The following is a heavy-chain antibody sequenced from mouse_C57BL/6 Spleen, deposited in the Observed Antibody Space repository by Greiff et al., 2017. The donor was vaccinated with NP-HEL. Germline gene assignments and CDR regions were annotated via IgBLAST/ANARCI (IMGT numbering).Heavy chain of an antibody. Sequence: QVQLQQPGAELVMPGASLNLSCKASGYTFTSYWMHWVKQRPGQGLEWIGEIDPSDSYTKSNQQFKGKSTLTVDKSSSTAYMQLSSLTSEDSAVYYCARGDSNGYFDVWGTGTTVTVSS. D-gene: IGHD2-5*01. J-gene: IGHJ1*03. CDR3: ARGDSNGYFDV. CDR2: IDPSDSYT. CDR1: GYTFTSYW. V-gene: IGHV1-69*01.